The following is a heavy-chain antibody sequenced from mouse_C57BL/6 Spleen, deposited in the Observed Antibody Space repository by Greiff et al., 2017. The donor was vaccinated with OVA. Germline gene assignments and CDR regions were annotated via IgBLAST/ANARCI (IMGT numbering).Heavy chain of an antibody. J-gene: IGHJ2*01. CDR1: GYAFSSYW. CDR3: AREYYSSSIYFDY. CDR2: IYPGDGDT. D-gene: IGHD1-1*01. V-gene: IGHV1-80*01. Sequence: QVQLQQSGAELVKPGASVKISCKASGYAFSSYWMNWVKQRPGQGLAWIGQIYPGDGDTNYNGKYKGKATMTADKSSRTAYMQLSSLTSEDSAVYFCAREYYSSSIYFDYWGQGTTLTVSS.